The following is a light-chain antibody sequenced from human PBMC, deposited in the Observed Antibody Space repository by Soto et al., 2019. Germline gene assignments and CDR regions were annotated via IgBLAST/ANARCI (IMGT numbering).Light chain of an antibody. CDR2: DAS. V-gene: IGKV3-11*01. CDR3: QPRSNWPPWAMYT. J-gene: IGKJ2*01. CDR1: QSVSIY. Sequence: EIVLTQSLATLSLSPGERATLSCRASQSVSIYLAWYQQKPGQAPRLLIYDASNRATGIPARFSGSGSGTDFTITISSLEPEDFAVYYCQPRSNWPPWAMYTFGQGTKLEIK.